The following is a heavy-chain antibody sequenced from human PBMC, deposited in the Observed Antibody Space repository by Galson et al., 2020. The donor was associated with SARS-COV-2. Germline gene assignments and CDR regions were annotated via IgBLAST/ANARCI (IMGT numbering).Heavy chain of an antibody. Sequence: QAGGSLRLSCIGSGFSFGDYAMSWFRQAPGKGLEWVGFIRSKAYGGTTEYAASVKGRFTISRDDSKSIAYLQMNSLKTEDTAVYYCTTNRGFGYDSGGYYSYYYYGVDVWGQGTTVTVSS. J-gene: IGHJ6*02. V-gene: IGHV3-49*03. CDR2: IRSKAYGGTT. D-gene: IGHD3-22*01. CDR1: GFSFGDYA. CDR3: TTNRGFGYDSGGYYSYYYYGVDV.